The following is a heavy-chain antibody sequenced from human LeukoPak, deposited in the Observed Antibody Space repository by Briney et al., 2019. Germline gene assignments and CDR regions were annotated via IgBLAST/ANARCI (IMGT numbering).Heavy chain of an antibody. CDR3: ASRGYSYGLIGYYYYYYMDV. J-gene: IGHJ6*03. Sequence: PSETLSLTCTVSGDSIISHYWSRIRQPPGKGVEWMGSIYYSGSTYYNPSLKSRVTISVDTSKNQFSLKLSSVTAADTAVYYCASRGYSYGLIGYYYYYYMDVWGKGTTVTVSS. V-gene: IGHV4-59*04. CDR1: GDSIISHY. CDR2: IYYSGST. D-gene: IGHD5-18*01.